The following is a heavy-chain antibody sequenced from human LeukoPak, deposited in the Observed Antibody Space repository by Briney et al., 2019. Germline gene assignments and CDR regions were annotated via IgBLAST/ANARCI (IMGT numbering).Heavy chain of an antibody. Sequence: GGSLRLSCAASGFTFSSYSMNWVRQAPGKGLEWVSYISSSSSTIYYADSVKGRFTISRDNAKNSLYLQMNSLRAEDTAVYYCAREPYSGSFRAEYFQHWGQGTLVTVSS. CDR2: ISSSSSTI. V-gene: IGHV3-48*04. CDR1: GFTFSSYS. CDR3: AREPYSGSFRAEYFQH. J-gene: IGHJ1*01. D-gene: IGHD1-26*01.